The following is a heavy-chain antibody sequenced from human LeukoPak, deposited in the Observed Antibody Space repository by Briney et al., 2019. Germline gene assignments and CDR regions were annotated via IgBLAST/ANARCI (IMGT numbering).Heavy chain of an antibody. J-gene: IGHJ4*02. Sequence: SETLSLTCAVYGGSFSGYYWSWIRQPPGKGLEWIGEINHGGSTNCNPSLKSRVTISIDTSKNQFSLKLNSVTAADTAVYCCARGRDGYNNYWGQGTLVTVSS. CDR3: ARGRDGYNNY. CDR1: GGSFSGYY. D-gene: IGHD5-24*01. V-gene: IGHV4-34*01. CDR2: INHGGST.